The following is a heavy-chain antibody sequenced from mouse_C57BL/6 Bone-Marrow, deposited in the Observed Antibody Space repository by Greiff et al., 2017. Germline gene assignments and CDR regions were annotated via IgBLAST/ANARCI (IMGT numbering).Heavy chain of an antibody. J-gene: IGHJ2*01. V-gene: IGHV1-82*01. CDR1: GYAFSSSW. Sequence: VQLQQSGPELVKPGASVKISCKASGYAFSSSWMNWVKQRPGKGLEWIGRIYPGDGDTNYNGKFKGKATLTADKSSSTAYMQLSSLTSEDSAVCFCAGGLFLDYWGQGTTLTVSA. CDR2: IYPGDGDT. CDR3: AGGLFLDY. D-gene: IGHD3-1*01.